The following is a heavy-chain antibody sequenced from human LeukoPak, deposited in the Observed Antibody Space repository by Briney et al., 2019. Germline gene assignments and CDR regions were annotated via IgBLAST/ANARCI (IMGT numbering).Heavy chain of an antibody. V-gene: IGHV1-18*01. CDR3: ARVAAAGFHHNWFDP. Sequence: ASVKVSCKASGYTFTSYGISWVRQAPGQGLEWMGWISAYNGNTNYAQKLQGRVTMTTDTSTSTAYMELRSLRSDDTAVYYCARVAAAGFHHNWFDPWGRGTLVTVSS. D-gene: IGHD6-13*01. CDR2: ISAYNGNT. J-gene: IGHJ5*02. CDR1: GYTFTSYG.